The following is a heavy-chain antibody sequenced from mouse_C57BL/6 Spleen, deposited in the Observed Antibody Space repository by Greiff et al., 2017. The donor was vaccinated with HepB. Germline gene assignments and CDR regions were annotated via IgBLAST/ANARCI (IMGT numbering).Heavy chain of an antibody. CDR1: GYTFTDYE. J-gene: IGHJ2*01. CDR3: TPTVVENYFDY. D-gene: IGHD1-1*01. CDR2: IDPETGGT. V-gene: IGHV1-15*01. Sequence: QVQLQQSGAELVRPGASVTLSCKASGYTFTDYEMHWVKQTPVHGLEWIGAIDPETGGTAYNQKFKGKAILTADKSSSTAYMELRSLTSEDSAVYYCTPTVVENYFDYWGQGTTLTVSS.